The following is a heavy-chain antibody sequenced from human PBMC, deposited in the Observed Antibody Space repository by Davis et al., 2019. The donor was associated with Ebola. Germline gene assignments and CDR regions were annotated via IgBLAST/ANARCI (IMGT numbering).Heavy chain of an antibody. CDR1: GYTFTTYD. D-gene: IGHD1-1*01. Sequence: ASVKVSCKTSGYTFTTYDIHWVRQAPGQGPEWMGWISLNSGSTKYSHKFQGRVTMTTDTSTSTAYMELRSLRSDDTAVYYCARDGIASRHYFYYMDVWGKGTTVTVSS. J-gene: IGHJ6*03. CDR2: ISLNSGST. V-gene: IGHV1-18*01. CDR3: ARDGIASRHYFYYMDV.